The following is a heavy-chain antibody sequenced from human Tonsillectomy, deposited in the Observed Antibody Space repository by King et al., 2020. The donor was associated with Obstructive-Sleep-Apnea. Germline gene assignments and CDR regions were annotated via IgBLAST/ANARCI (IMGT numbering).Heavy chain of an antibody. Sequence: QLVQSGSELKKPGASVRVSCKASGYTFTGYALNWVRQAPRQGLEYMGWIDTNTGNPTYAQGFTGRFVFSLDTSVSTAYLQITSLKAEDTAIYYCARDLGYFYEGSDYSPTPDYWGQGPLVTVSS. CDR1: GYTFTGYA. CDR3: ARDLGYFYEGSDYSPTPDY. V-gene: IGHV7-4-1*02. J-gene: IGHJ4*02. CDR2: IDTNTGNP. D-gene: IGHD3-22*01.